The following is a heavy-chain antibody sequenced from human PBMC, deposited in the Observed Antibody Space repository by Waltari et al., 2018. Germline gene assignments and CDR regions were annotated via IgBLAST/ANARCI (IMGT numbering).Heavy chain of an antibody. CDR2: INHRGST. Sequence: QVQLQQWGAGLLKPSETLSLTCAVYGGSFSGYYWSWIRQPPGKGLEWIGEINHRGSTNYNPSLKSRVTISVDTSKNQFSLKLSSVTAADTAVYYCAIGGSYFDAFDIWGQGTMVTVSS. V-gene: IGHV4-34*01. D-gene: IGHD1-26*01. J-gene: IGHJ3*02. CDR1: GGSFSGYY. CDR3: AIGGSYFDAFDI.